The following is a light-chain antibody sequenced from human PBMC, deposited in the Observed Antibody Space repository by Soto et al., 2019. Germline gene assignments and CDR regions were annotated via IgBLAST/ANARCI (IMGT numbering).Light chain of an antibody. CDR2: DVT. J-gene: IGLJ2*01. CDR1: TNYVGDNNH. V-gene: IGLV2-14*03. Sequence: QSALTQPASVSGSPGQTITISCTGTTNYVGDNNHLSWYQQHPGKAPKLIIFDVTDRPSGVSNRFSGSKSGNTASLTISGLQAEDEADYYCSSYTSSHVVFGGGTQLTVL. CDR3: SSYTSSHVV.